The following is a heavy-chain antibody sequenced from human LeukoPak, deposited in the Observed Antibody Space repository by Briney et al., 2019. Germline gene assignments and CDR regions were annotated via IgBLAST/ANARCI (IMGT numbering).Heavy chain of an antibody. CDR3: AKAPSWRPTYYGMDV. CDR1: GFTFSSYG. D-gene: IGHD3-3*01. CDR2: ISYDGSNN. Sequence: GGSLRLSCAASGFTFSSYGMHWVRQAPGKGLEGGAVISYDGSNNYYADSVKGRFTISRDNSKNTLYLQMNSLRAEDTAVYYCAKAPSWRPTYYGMDVWGQGTTVTVSS. J-gene: IGHJ6*02. V-gene: IGHV3-30*18.